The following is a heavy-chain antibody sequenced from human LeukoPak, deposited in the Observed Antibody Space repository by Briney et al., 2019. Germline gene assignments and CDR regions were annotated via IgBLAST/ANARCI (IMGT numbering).Heavy chain of an antibody. D-gene: IGHD2-8*01. V-gene: IGHV1-18*01. J-gene: IGHJ4*02. Sequence: VASVKVSCKASGYTFTSYGISWVRQAPGQGLEWMGWISTYNGNTNYAQKLQGRDTMTTDTSTSTAYMELRSLRSDDTAVYYCARDSCTNGVCFLDYWGQGTLVTVSS. CDR3: ARDSCTNGVCFLDY. CDR1: GYTFTSYG. CDR2: ISTYNGNT.